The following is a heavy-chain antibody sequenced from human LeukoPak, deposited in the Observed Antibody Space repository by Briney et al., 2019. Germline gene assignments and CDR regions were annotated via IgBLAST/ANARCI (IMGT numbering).Heavy chain of an antibody. CDR2: IIPILGIA. V-gene: IGHV1-69*04. CDR3: ARGRDGYKFILDY. Sequence: GSSVKVSCKASGGTFSSYAISWVRQAPGQGLEWMGRIIPILGIANYAQKFQGRVTITADKSTSTAYMELSSLRSEDTAVYYCARGRDGYKFILDYWGQGTWSPSPQ. J-gene: IGHJ4*02. D-gene: IGHD5-12*01. CDR1: GGTFSSYA.